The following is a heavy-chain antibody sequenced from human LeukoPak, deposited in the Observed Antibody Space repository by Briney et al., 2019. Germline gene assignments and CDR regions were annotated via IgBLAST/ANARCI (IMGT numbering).Heavy chain of an antibody. V-gene: IGHV4-31*03. J-gene: IGHJ6*03. D-gene: IGHD2-2*01. CDR2: IYYSGST. Sequence: SETLSLTCTVSGGSVSSGGYSWSWIRQHPGKGLEWIGYIYYSGSTYYNPSLKSRVTISVDTSKNQFSLKLSSVTAADTAVYYCARVDIVVVPAVGIYYYMDVWGKGTTVTVSS. CDR1: GGSVSSGGYS. CDR3: ARVDIVVVPAVGIYYYMDV.